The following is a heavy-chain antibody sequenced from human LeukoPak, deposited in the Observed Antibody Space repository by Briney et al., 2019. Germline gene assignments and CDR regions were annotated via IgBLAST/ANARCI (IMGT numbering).Heavy chain of an antibody. CDR1: GFTFSTYS. Sequence: PGGSLRLSCAAYGFTFSTYSLNWVRQAPGKGLEWVSSISSSSSYIYYADSVKGRFTISRDNAKNSLFLQMNSLRAEDTAVYYCAIDGRGDYCSGGSCLMFDPWGQGTLVTVSS. CDR3: AIDGRGDYCSGGSCLMFDP. CDR2: ISSSSSYI. J-gene: IGHJ5*02. D-gene: IGHD2-15*01. V-gene: IGHV3-21*01.